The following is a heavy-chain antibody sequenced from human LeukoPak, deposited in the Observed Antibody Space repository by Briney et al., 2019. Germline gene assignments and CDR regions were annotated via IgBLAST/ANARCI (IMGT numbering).Heavy chain of an antibody. Sequence: SVKVSCKASGGTFSSYAISWVRQAPGQGLEWMGGIIPIFGTANYAQKFQGRVTITADESTSTAYMELRSLRSDDTAVYYCAREGGEPVHGDYYFDYWGQGTLVTVSS. CDR2: IIPIFGTA. V-gene: IGHV1-69*13. D-gene: IGHD4-17*01. J-gene: IGHJ4*02. CDR1: GGTFSSYA. CDR3: AREGGEPVHGDYYFDY.